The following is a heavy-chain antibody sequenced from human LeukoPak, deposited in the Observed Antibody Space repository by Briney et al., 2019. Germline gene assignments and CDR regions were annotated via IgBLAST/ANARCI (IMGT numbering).Heavy chain of an antibody. J-gene: IGHJ4*02. V-gene: IGHV1-2*02. CDR1: GYTFTGYY. Sequence: GASVKVSCKASGYTFTGYYMHWVRQAPGQGLEWMGWINPNSGGTNYAQKFQGRVTMTRDTSISTAYMELSRLRSDDTAVYYCARDSGWSWFGELGFDYWGQGTLVTVSS. CDR2: INPNSGGT. CDR3: ARDSGWSWFGELGFDY. D-gene: IGHD3-10*01.